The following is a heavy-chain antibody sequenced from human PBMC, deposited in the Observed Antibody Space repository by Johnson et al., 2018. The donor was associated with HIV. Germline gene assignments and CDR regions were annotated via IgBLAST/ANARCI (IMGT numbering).Heavy chain of an antibody. CDR3: VKGDEVVAATSGFEI. D-gene: IGHD2-15*01. CDR2: MSYDGSNK. Sequence: QVQLVESGGGVVQPGRSLRLSCAASGFTFSSYGVHWVRQAPGKGLEWVAVMSYDGSNKYYADSVKGRFTISRDNSKSTLYLKMNSLRPEDTAVYSCVKGDEVVAATSGFEIWGQGIMVIVSS. V-gene: IGHV3-30*18. CDR1: GFTFSSYG. J-gene: IGHJ3*02.